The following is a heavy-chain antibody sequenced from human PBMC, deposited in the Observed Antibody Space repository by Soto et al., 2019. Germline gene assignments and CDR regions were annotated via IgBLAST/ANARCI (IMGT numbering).Heavy chain of an antibody. CDR1: GDTFSNSV. CDR3: ATPSPFY. Sequence: QVHLVQSGAEVQKPGSSVKVSCRASGDTFSNSVITWVRQAPGQGLEWLGMIIPIFGSTNYSPRLQGRVAISADSSTSTAYLELTNLRPDDTAVFFCATPSPFYWGHGTLVTVTS. V-gene: IGHV1-69*18. J-gene: IGHJ4*01. CDR2: IIPIFGST.